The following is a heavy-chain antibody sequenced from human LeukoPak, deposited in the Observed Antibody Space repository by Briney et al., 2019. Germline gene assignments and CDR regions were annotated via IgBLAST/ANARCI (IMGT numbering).Heavy chain of an antibody. CDR2: IHYSGST. D-gene: IGHD6-13*01. CDR1: GGSISGYY. V-gene: IGHV4-59*01. J-gene: IGHJ1*01. CDR3: ARSYSSTWYGDFQH. Sequence: SETLSLTCSVSGGSISGYYWSWIRQPPGKGLEWIAYIHYSGSTNYNPSLKSRVTISVDASKNQFSLNLNSVTAADTAVYYCARSYSSTWYGDFQHWGQGTLVTVSS.